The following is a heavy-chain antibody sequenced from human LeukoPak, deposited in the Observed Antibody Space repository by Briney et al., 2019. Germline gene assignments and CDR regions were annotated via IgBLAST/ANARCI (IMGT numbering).Heavy chain of an antibody. D-gene: IGHD6-13*01. CDR2: ISRDSGII. J-gene: IGHJ4*02. CDR3: ARVGAAGFDY. CDR1: GYTFSRDS. V-gene: IGHV3-48*01. Sequence: PGGSLRLSCAASGYTFSRDSMNWVRQAPGKGLEWISYISRDSGIIYYADSVRGRFTASRDNAKNSLYLQMNSLRAEDTAVYYCARVGAAGFDYWGQGTLVTVSS.